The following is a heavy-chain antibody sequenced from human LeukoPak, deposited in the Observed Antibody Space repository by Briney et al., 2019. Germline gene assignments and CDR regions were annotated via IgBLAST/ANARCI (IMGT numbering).Heavy chain of an antibody. V-gene: IGHV3-48*03. CDR2: ISSSGKTI. CDR3: ATTSIAAAVPGCFDY. CDR1: GSTSSSYE. J-gene: IGHJ4*02. Sequence: GGSLRLSCEASGSTSSSYEMNWVRQAPGKGLEWVSYISSSGKTIYYADSTKGRFTVSRDNAKNSLYLQMNSLRAEDTAVYYCATTSIAAAVPGCFDYWGQGTLVTVFS. D-gene: IGHD6-13*01.